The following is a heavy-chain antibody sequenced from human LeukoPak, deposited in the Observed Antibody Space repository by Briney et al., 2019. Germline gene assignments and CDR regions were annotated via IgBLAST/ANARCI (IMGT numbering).Heavy chain of an antibody. D-gene: IGHD1-14*01. J-gene: IGHJ4*02. Sequence: GGSLRLSCAASGFTFSSYAMHWVRQAPGKGLEWVAVISYDGSNKYYADSVKGRFTISRDNSKNTLYLQMNSLSGEDTAVYHCGVSDRLGSGKPRLDYWGQGTLVTVSS. CDR3: GVSDRLGSGKPRLDY. CDR1: GFTFSSYA. CDR2: ISYDGSNK. V-gene: IGHV3-30-3*01.